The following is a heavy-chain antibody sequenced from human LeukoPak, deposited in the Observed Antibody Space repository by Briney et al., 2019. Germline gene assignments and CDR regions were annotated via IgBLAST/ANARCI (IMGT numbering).Heavy chain of an antibody. CDR1: GVTVSNNY. CDR2: VNTVDTT. Sequence: GGSLRLSCAASGVTVSNNYMGWVRQAPAKGLEWVSVVNTVDTTYYADSVRGRFTISRDNSENTLYLQMNSLRVEDTAVYYCAGSLAYCGGDCRLGDYWGQGTLVTVSS. V-gene: IGHV3-66*01. J-gene: IGHJ4*02. D-gene: IGHD2-21*02. CDR3: AGSLAYCGGDCRLGDY.